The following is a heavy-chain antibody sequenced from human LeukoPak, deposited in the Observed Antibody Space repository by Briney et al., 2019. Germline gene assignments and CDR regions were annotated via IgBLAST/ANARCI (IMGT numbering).Heavy chain of an antibody. CDR2: IYYSGST. CDR1: GGSISSSSYY. V-gene: IGHV4-39*01. CDR3: ARLGPGLSTGHTPPDY. D-gene: IGHD3-9*01. J-gene: IGHJ4*02. Sequence: PSETLSLTCTVSGGSISSSSYYWGWIRQPPGKGLEWIGSIYYSGSTYYNPSLKSRVTISVDTSKNQFSLKLSSVTAADTAVYYCARLGPGLSTGHTPPDYWGQGTLVTVSS.